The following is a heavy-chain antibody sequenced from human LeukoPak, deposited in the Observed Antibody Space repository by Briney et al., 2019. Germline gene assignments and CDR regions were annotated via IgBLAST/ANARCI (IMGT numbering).Heavy chain of an antibody. CDR3: ARANYYDSSGYFLFDY. D-gene: IGHD3-22*01. CDR2: IIPIFGTA. CDR1: GGTFSSYA. J-gene: IGHJ4*02. Sequence: VASVKVSCKASGGTFSSYAISWVRQAPGQGPEWMGGIIPIFGTANYAQRFQGRVTITTDESTSTAYMELSSLRSEDTAVYYCARANYYDSSGYFLFDYWGQGTLVTVSS. V-gene: IGHV1-69*05.